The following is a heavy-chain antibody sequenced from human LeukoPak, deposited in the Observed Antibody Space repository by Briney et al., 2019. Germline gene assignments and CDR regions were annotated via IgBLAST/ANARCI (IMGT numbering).Heavy chain of an antibody. CDR3: ARDRRGWLDSMDV. CDR2: IYHSGST. V-gene: IGHV4-30-4*01. CDR1: GGSITSGDYF. Sequence: SETLSLTCTVSGGSITSGDYFWSWIRQPSGKGLEWIGYIYHSGSTHYNPSFDSRLTITVDTSKNQFSLKLSSVTAADTAVYYCARDRRGWLDSMDVWGQGTTVTVSS. D-gene: IGHD3-9*01. J-gene: IGHJ6*02.